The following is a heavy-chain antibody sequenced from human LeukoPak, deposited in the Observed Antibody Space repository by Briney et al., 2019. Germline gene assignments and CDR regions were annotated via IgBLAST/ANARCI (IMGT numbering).Heavy chain of an antibody. J-gene: IGHJ4*02. Sequence: GGSLRLSCAASGFTFRSYTRGWVRQAPGKGLEWVSSISSSRAYIYYADSLRGRFTIARDNARNSLFLQMDSLRAEDTAVYYCARERGRGSTSSDYFPSWGQGPLVPVPS. V-gene: IGHV3-21*01. CDR1: GFTFRSYT. CDR3: ARERGRGSTSSDYFPS. D-gene: IGHD6-6*01. CDR2: ISSSRAYI.